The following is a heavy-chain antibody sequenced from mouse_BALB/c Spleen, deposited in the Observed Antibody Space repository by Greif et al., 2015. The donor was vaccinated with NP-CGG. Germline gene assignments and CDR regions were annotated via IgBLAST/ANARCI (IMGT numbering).Heavy chain of an antibody. Sequence: VQLQQSGAELVKPGASVKLSCTASGFNIKDTYMHWVKQRPEQGLEWIGRIDPANGNTKYDPKFQGKATITADTSSNTAYLQLSRLTSEDTAVYYCARMITTDWFAYWGQGTLVSVSA. CDR1: GFNIKDTY. D-gene: IGHD2-4*01. CDR3: ARMITTDWFAY. V-gene: IGHV14-3*02. J-gene: IGHJ3*01. CDR2: IDPANGNT.